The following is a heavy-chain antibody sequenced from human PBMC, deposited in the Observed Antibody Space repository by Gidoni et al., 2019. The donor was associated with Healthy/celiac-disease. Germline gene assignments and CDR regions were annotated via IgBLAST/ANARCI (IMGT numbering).Heavy chain of an antibody. CDR2: IIPILGIA. CDR3: ARNMRAGNLVSLNWFYP. V-gene: IGHV1-69*04. Sequence: QVKLVQSGAEVKKPGSSVKVSCKASGGTYSSYAISWVRQAPGQGLEWMGRIIPILGIANYAQKFQGSVTITADNSTSTAYMELRSLRSDDTAVYYCARNMRAGNLVSLNWFYPCGQGTLVTVSS. J-gene: IGHJ5*02. CDR1: GGTYSSYA.